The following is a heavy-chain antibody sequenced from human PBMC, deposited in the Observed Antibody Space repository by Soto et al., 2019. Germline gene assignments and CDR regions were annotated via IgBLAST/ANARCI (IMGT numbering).Heavy chain of an antibody. J-gene: IGHJ6*02. CDR2: IHYTGNT. V-gene: IGHV4-61*03. D-gene: IGHD3-3*01. CDR3: ARLHSYDFWSGSVPMDV. CDR1: GGSVSSGTYQ. Sequence: QVQLQESGPGLVRPSETLSLTCTVSGGSVSSGTYQWSWIRQSPGKGLEWIGHIHYTGNTKNNPSLKSRVSISVDTSKNHVSLKLTSVTAADTALYFCARLHSYDFWSGSVPMDVWGQGTAVTVSS.